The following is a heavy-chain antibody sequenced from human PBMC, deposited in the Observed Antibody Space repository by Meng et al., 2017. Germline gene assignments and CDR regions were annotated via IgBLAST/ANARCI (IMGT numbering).Heavy chain of an antibody. V-gene: IGHV1-69*01. Sequence: QVQLVQLGAEGKKPGSSVKVSGKASGGTFSSYAISWVRQAPGQGLEWMGGIIPIFGTANYAQKFQGRVTITADESTSTAYMELSSLRSEDTAVYYCARGGYSYGLWFDPWGQGTLVTVSS. CDR3: ARGGYSYGLWFDP. CDR2: IIPIFGTA. D-gene: IGHD5-18*01. CDR1: GGTFSSYA. J-gene: IGHJ5*02.